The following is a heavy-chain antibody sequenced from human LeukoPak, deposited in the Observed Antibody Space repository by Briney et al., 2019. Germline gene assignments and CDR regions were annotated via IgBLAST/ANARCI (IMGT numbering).Heavy chain of an antibody. D-gene: IGHD1-7*01. Sequence: SETLSLTCTVSGGSISSSSYYWGWIRQPPGKGLEWIGSIYYSGSTYYNPSLKSRVTISVDTSKNQFSLKLRSVTAADTAVYYCARHEWGVTGTSFDPWGQGTLVTVSS. V-gene: IGHV4-39*01. J-gene: IGHJ5*02. CDR3: ARHEWGVTGTSFDP. CDR2: IYYSGST. CDR1: GGSISSSSYY.